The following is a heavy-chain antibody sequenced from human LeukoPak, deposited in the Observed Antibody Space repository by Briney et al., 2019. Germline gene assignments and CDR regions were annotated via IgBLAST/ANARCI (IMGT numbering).Heavy chain of an antibody. Sequence: PSETLSLTCTVSSGSISTSNYYWGWVRQPPGTALEWIGNIFYSGSTYYSPSLKSRVTISLDTSRNQFSLKLNSVTAADTAVYYCARVSSSWYQDWYFDLWGRGTLVTVSS. V-gene: IGHV4-39*07. CDR1: SGSISTSNYY. D-gene: IGHD6-13*01. CDR2: IFYSGST. CDR3: ARVSSSWYQDWYFDL. J-gene: IGHJ2*01.